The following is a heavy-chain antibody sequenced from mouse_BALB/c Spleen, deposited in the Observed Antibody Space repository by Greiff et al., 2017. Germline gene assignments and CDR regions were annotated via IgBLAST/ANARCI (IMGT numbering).Heavy chain of an antibody. CDR1: GFAFSSYD. Sequence: DVKLVESGGGLVKPGGSLKLSCAASGFAFSSYDMSWVRQTPEKRLEWVAYISSGGGSTYYPDTVKGRFTISRDNAKNTLYLQMSSLKSEDTAMYYCARHRDYAYAMDYWGQGTSVTVSS. D-gene: IGHD2-4*01. J-gene: IGHJ4*01. CDR2: ISSGGGST. CDR3: ARHRDYAYAMDY. V-gene: IGHV5-12-1*01.